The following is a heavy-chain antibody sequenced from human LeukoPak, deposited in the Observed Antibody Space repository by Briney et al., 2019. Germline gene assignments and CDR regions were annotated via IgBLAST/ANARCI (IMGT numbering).Heavy chain of an antibody. V-gene: IGHV3-66*01. CDR1: GFTVRSNY. CDR3: ERGFTHDYGGYFGY. CDR2: IYIDSGGST. Sequence: AGSLRLSCAAPGFTVRSNYMSWVRQAPGKGLLWVSDIYIDSGGSTCYADSVKGWFTMARWNSKNTLYRHMNSLRAEGTAVYYCERGFTHDYGGYFGYWGQGTLVTVSS. J-gene: IGHJ4*02. D-gene: IGHD4-23*01.